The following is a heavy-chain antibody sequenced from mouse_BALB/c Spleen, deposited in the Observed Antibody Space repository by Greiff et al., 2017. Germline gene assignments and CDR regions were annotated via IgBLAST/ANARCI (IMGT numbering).Heavy chain of an antibody. CDR1: GYTFTIYF. Sequence: FHLHHPLPYLLNPWASFKISFNSSGYTFTIYFMHWVKQKPGQVLELILYINPYNDGTKYNEKFKGKATLTSDKSSSTAYMELSSLTSEDSAVYYCERYDYGFAYWGQGTLVTVSA. V-gene: IGHV1-14*01. CDR2: INPYNDGT. CDR3: ERYDYGFAY. D-gene: IGHD2-4*01. J-gene: IGHJ3*01.